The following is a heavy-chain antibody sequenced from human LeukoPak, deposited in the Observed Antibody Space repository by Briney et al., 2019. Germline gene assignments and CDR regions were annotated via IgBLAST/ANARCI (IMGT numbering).Heavy chain of an antibody. J-gene: IGHJ4*02. Sequence: GGSLRLSCAASGFTFSSYAMHWVRQAPGEGLEWVASIRYDGSNKYYLDSVKGRFTISRDNSNNTLYLQMNSLRPEDTAMYYCAKDRQGSQSSGEDYWGQGTLVTVSS. D-gene: IGHD7-27*01. V-gene: IGHV3-30*02. CDR3: AKDRQGSQSSGEDY. CDR2: IRYDGSNK. CDR1: GFTFSSYA.